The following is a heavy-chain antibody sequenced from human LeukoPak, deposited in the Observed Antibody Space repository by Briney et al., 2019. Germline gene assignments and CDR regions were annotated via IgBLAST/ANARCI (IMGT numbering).Heavy chain of an antibody. CDR2: IYYSGST. D-gene: IGHD6-13*01. J-gene: IGHJ4*02. Sequence: SETLSLTCTVSGGSISSYYWSWIRQPPGKGLEWIGYIYYSGSTNCNPSLKSRVTISVDTSKNQFSLKLTSVTAADTAVYYCARQGGIAAAATNFDYWGQGTLVTVSS. V-gene: IGHV4-59*08. CDR1: GGSISSYY. CDR3: ARQGGIAAAATNFDY.